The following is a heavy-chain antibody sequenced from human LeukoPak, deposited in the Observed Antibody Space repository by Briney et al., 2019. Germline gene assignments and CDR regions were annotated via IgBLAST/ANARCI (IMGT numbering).Heavy chain of an antibody. CDR1: GGSISSYY. Sequence: MPSETLSLTCTVSGGSISSYYWSWIRQPPGKGLEWIGYIYYSGSTNYNPSLKSRVTISVDTSKNQFSLKLSSVTAADTAVYYCARGDYDYVWGSYRYDYWGQGTLVTVSS. V-gene: IGHV4-59*01. CDR3: ARGDYDYVWGSYRYDY. CDR2: IYYSGST. D-gene: IGHD3-16*02. J-gene: IGHJ4*02.